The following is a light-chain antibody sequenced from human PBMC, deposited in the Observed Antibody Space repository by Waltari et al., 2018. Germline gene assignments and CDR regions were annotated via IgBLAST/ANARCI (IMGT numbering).Light chain of an antibody. CDR1: SSNLGSNP. Sequence: QSVLTQPPSASGTPGQRVTISCYGSSSNLGSNPVFWYQHLPGTAPKLLIHRNSPRPSGVPDRFSGSKSGTSASLAMSGLRSEDEADYYCAAWDSSLSAWVFGGGTKLTVL. V-gene: IGLV1-47*01. J-gene: IGLJ3*02. CDR3: AAWDSSLSAWV. CDR2: RNS.